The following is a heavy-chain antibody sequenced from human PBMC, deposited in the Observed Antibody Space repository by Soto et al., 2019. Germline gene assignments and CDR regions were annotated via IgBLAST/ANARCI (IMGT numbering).Heavy chain of an antibody. CDR2: IWSNGRNT. CDR3: VRERAPFDAFDI. J-gene: IGHJ3*02. V-gene: IGHV3-33*01. Sequence: GGSLRLSCAASGLTFSCCGMHWVRQAPGKGLEWVAVIWSNGRNTYYADSVKGRFTFSRDNAKNTLYLQMNSLRVEDTALYYCVRERAPFDAFDIWGQGTMVTVSS. CDR1: GLTFSCCG.